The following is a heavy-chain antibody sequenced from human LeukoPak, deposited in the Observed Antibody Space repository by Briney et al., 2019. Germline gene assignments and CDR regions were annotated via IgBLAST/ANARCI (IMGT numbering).Heavy chain of an antibody. D-gene: IGHD3-22*01. CDR3: AREPGYDSSGFYFDY. Sequence: PSETLSLTCAVSGGSISSGGYSWSWIRQPPGKGLEWIGYIYHSGSTYYNPSLKSRVTISVDTSKNQFSLKLSSVTAADTAVYYCAREPGYDSSGFYFDYWGQGTLVTVSS. CDR2: IYHSGST. CDR1: GGSISSGGYS. V-gene: IGHV4-30-2*05. J-gene: IGHJ4*02.